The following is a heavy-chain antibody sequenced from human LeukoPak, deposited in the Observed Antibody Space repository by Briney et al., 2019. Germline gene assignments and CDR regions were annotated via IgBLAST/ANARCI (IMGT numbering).Heavy chain of an antibody. CDR2: IYYDGST. D-gene: IGHD7-27*01. CDR1: GGSISSYY. CDR3: ARGPWAYFDY. J-gene: IGHJ4*02. Sequence: ASETLSLTCTVSGGSISSYYWSWIRQPPGKGLEWIGYIYYDGSTNYNPSLKSRVTISLDTSKNQFSMKLNSVTAADTAVYYCARGPWAYFDYWGQGTLVSVSS. V-gene: IGHV4-59*01.